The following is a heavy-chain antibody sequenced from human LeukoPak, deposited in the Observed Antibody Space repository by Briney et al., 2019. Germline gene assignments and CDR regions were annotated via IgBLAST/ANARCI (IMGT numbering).Heavy chain of an antibody. CDR2: IYSGGST. CDR3: ARGWFGEFPLDY. Sequence: PGGSLRLSCAASGFIVSSNYMTWVRQAPGKGLEWVSVIYSGGSTYYADSVKGRFTISRDNSKNTLYLQMNSLRAEDTAVYYCARGWFGEFPLDYWGQGTLVTVSS. D-gene: IGHD3-10*01. V-gene: IGHV3-53*01. J-gene: IGHJ4*02. CDR1: GFIVSSNY.